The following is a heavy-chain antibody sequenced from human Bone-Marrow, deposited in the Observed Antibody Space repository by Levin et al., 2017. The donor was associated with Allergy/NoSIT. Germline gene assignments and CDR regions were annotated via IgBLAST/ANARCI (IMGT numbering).Heavy chain of an antibody. J-gene: IGHJ4*02. Sequence: SETLSLTCAVYGESFSPYYWSWIRQPPGKGLEWIGEISHRGTTTNYNPSLKSRVTISADTSRNQFSLNLSPVTAADTALYYCASSTGSYFSFWGQGALVTVSS. CDR2: ISHRGTTT. D-gene: IGHD1-26*01. CDR3: ASSTGSYFSF. V-gene: IGHV4-34*01. CDR1: GESFSPYY.